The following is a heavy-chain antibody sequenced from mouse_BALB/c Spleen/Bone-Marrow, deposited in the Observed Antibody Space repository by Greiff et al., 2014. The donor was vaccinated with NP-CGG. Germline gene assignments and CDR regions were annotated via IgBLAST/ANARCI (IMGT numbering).Heavy chain of an antibody. J-gene: IGHJ4*01. CDR3: ARGDGYAMDY. Sequence: EVQLQQSGAEIVRPGALVKLSCKASGFNIKDYYMQWVKQRPEQGLEWIGWIDPENGNTIYDPKFQGKASITADTSSNTAYLQLSSLTSEGTAVYYCARGDGYAMDYWGQGTSVTVSS. CDR2: IDPENGNT. CDR1: GFNIKDYY. V-gene: IGHV14-1*02.